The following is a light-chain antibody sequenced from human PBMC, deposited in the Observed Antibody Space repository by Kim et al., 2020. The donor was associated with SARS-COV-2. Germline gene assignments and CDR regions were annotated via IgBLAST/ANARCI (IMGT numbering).Light chain of an antibody. CDR1: SSNIGAGYD. J-gene: IGLJ1*01. CDR3: QSYDSSLSGYV. V-gene: IGLV1-40*01. CDR2: GNS. Sequence: QRVTISCTGSSSNIGAGYDVHWYQQLPGTAPKLLIYGNSNRPSGVPDRFSGSKSGTSASLAITGLQAGDEADYYCQSYDSSLSGYVFRTGTKVTVL.